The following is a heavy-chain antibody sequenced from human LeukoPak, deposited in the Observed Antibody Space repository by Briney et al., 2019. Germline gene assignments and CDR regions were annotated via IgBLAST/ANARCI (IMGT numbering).Heavy chain of an antibody. CDR3: AREGCTNGVRRKSPLFDY. CDR2: IKQDGSEK. J-gene: IGHJ4*02. D-gene: IGHD2-8*01. CDR1: GFTFSSYW. V-gene: IGHV3-7*01. Sequence: GGSLRLSCAASGFTFSSYWMSWVRQAPGKGLEWVANIKQDGSEKYYVDSVKGRFAISRDNAKNSLYLQMNSLRAEDTAVYYCAREGCTNGVRRKSPLFDYWGQGTLVTVSS.